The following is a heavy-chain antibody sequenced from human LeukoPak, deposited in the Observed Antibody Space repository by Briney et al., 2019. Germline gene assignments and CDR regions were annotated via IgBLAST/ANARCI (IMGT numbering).Heavy chain of an antibody. CDR1: GFIFSRYW. CDR2: IKEDGSEK. V-gene: IGHV3-7*01. J-gene: IGHJ4*02. CDR3: ARDRITDFWSGYYTNYFDY. Sequence: GGSLRLSCAASGFIFSRYWLTWVRQAPGKGLEWVANIKEDGSEKYYVDSVKGRFTISRDNAKNSLFLQMNSLRAEDTAVYYCARDRITDFWSGYYTNYFDYWGQGTLVTVSS. D-gene: IGHD3-3*01.